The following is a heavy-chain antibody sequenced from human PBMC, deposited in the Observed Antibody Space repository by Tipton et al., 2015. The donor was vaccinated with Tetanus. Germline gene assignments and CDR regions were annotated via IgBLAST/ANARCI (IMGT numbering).Heavy chain of an antibody. Sequence: SLRLSCVASGFTSSSHYMHWVRRVQGKGLEWVSRINTDGSRTHYADSVKGRFTISRDTAKNTIFLQMENVKPEDTSIYYCGRRCLTNYGLDVWGQGTSVTV. CDR2: INTDGSRT. D-gene: IGHD3-16*01. CDR1: GFTSSSHY. CDR3: GRRCLTNYGLDV. J-gene: IGHJ6*02. V-gene: IGHV3-74*01.